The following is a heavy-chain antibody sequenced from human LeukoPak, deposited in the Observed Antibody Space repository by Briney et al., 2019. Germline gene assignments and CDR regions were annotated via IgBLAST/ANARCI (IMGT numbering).Heavy chain of an antibody. Sequence: GASVKVSCKASGYTLTYNNISWVRQAPGQGLEWMGWINPNSGGTNYAQKFQGRVTMTRDTSISTAYMELSRLRSDDTAVYYCARDYYDSSGFGAFDIWGQGTMVTVSS. V-gene: IGHV1-2*02. D-gene: IGHD3-22*01. J-gene: IGHJ3*02. CDR1: GYTLTYNN. CDR3: ARDYYDSSGFGAFDI. CDR2: INPNSGGT.